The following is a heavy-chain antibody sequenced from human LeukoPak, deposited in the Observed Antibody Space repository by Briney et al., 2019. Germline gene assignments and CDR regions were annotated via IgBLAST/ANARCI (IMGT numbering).Heavy chain of an antibody. CDR2: IYHSGST. J-gene: IGHJ5*02. Sequence: SETLSLTCAVSGGSISSGGYSWSWIRQPPGKGLEWIGYIYHSGSTYYNPSLKSRVTISVDRSKNQFSLKLSSVTAADTAVYYCARTYYDFWSGSSDWFDPWGQRTLVTVSS. V-gene: IGHV4-30-2*01. CDR3: ARTYYDFWSGSSDWFDP. D-gene: IGHD3-3*01. CDR1: GGSISSGGYS.